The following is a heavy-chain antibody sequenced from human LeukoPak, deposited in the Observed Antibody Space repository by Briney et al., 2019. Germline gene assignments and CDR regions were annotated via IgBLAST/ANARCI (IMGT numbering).Heavy chain of an antibody. CDR1: GFTFSSYW. Sequence: PGGSLRLSCAASGFTFSSYWMSWVRQAPGKGLEWVANIKQDGSEKYYVDSVKGRFTISRDNAKNSLYLQMNSLRAEDTAVYYCARDPFPYSSSPRHFDYRGQGTLVTVSS. J-gene: IGHJ4*02. V-gene: IGHV3-7*01. D-gene: IGHD6-13*01. CDR3: ARDPFPYSSSPRHFDY. CDR2: IKQDGSEK.